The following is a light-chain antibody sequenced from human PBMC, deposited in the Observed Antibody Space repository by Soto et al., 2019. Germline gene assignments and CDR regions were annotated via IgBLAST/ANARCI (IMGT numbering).Light chain of an antibody. V-gene: IGLV1-44*01. J-gene: IGLJ2*01. CDR3: AAWDGSLNNVL. CDR1: GSSIGTNT. Sequence: SVLTQPPSASGTPGQRVTLSCSGSGSSIGTNTVNWYRQLPGTAPKLLIYDNDQRPSGVPDRFSGSKSGTSASLAISGLQSEDEADYYCAAWDGSLNNVLFGGGTKLTVL. CDR2: DND.